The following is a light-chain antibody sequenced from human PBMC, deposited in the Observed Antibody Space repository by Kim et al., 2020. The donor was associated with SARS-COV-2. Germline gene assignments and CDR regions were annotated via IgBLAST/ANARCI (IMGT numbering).Light chain of an antibody. Sequence: LSPGERATLSCRASPRVSTSNLAWYQQKPGQTPRLLIYAAIPRPGGIPDRFSGSGSGTDFALTISRLEPEDFAVYYCQYYDTSPYTFGQGTKLEI. CDR2: AAI. J-gene: IGKJ2*01. V-gene: IGKV3-20*01. CDR1: PRVSTSN. CDR3: QYYDTSPYT.